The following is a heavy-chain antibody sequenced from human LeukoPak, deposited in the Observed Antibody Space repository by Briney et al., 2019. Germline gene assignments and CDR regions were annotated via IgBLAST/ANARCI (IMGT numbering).Heavy chain of an antibody. CDR2: ISYDGSNK. CDR1: GFTFSSYA. CDR3: ARPLDY. J-gene: IGHJ4*02. Sequence: GGSLRLSCAASGFTFSSYAMHWVRQAPGKGLEWVAVISYDGSNKYYADSVKGRFTISRDNSKNTLYLQMSSLRAEDTAVYYCARPLDYWGQGTLVTVSS. V-gene: IGHV3-30-3*01.